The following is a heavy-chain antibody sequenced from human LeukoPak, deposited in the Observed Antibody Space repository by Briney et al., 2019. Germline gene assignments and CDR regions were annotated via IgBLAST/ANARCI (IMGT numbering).Heavy chain of an antibody. D-gene: IGHD1-14*01. CDR3: AGGTIYYYYGMDV. Sequence: PGGSLTLSCAASGFTFSDYYMSCIRQAPGKGLEWVSYISSSGSTIYYADSVKGRFTISRDNAKNSLYLQMNSLRAEDTAVYYCAGGTIYYYYGMDVWGQGTTVTVSS. CDR2: ISSSGSTI. V-gene: IGHV3-11*01. CDR1: GFTFSDYY. J-gene: IGHJ6*02.